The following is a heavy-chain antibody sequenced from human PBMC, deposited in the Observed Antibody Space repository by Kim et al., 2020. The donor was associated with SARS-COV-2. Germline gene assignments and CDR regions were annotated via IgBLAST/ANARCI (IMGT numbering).Heavy chain of an antibody. CDR2: ISGSGGSS. Sequence: GGSLRLSCAASGFTFSDSVMTWVRQPPGKGLEWVSSISGSGGSSYYGHSVRGRFTISRDNSNNMLWLQMNSLRAEDTAVYFCSKGLSDGGDWGQGTLVTVSS. V-gene: IGHV3-23*01. CDR1: GFTFSDSV. D-gene: IGHD2-21*01. CDR3: SKGLSDGGD. J-gene: IGHJ4*02.